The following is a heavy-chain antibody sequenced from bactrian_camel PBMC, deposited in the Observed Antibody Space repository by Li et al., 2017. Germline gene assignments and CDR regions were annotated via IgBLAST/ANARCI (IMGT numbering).Heavy chain of an antibody. Sequence: QVQLVESGGGLVQPGGSLRVSCAASGFIFRDHYMNWVRQAPGKGLEWVSGIHSHNSNTYYADSVEGRFTISRDNAKNTLYLDMNDPKPEDSAMYYCGQRIMWSCTLAPRDYTSWGQGTQVTVS. CDR3: GQRIMWSCTLAPRDYTS. CDR2: IHSHNSNT. V-gene: IGHV3S5*01. J-gene: IGHJ4*01. D-gene: IGHD1*01. CDR1: GFIFRDHY.